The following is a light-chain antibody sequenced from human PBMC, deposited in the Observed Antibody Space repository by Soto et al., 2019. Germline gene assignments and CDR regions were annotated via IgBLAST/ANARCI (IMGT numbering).Light chain of an antibody. J-gene: IGKJ1*01. CDR1: QSVSSY. CDR3: QQRSNWPWT. Sequence: EIVLTQSPATLSLSPGERATLSCRASQSVSSYLAWYQQKPGQAPRLLIYIASNRDTGIPARFRGSGSGTDFTLTISSLEPEDSAVYYCQQRSNWPWTVGQGTKVEIK. CDR2: IAS. V-gene: IGKV3-11*01.